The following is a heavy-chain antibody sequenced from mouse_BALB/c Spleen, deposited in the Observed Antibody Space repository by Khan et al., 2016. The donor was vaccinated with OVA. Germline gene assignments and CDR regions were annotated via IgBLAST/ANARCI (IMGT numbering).Heavy chain of an antibody. D-gene: IGHD1-1*01. CDR1: GYSITSGYA. CDR2: ISYSGVT. CDR3: ARGNYYGYYFDY. Sequence: VQLKQSGPGLVKPSQSLSLTCTVTGYSITSGYAWNWIRQFPGNKLEWMGYISYSGVTSYTPSLKSRIFVTRDTSKNQFFLQLNSVTTEDIATYYCARGNYYGYYFDYWGQGTTLTVSS. V-gene: IGHV3-2*02. J-gene: IGHJ2*01.